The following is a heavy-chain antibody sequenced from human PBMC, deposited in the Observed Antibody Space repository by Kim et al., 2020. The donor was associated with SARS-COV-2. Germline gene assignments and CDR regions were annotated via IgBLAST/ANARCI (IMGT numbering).Heavy chain of an antibody. CDR3: AKAQAGFHYGSGSYYDPYYYYGMDV. D-gene: IGHD3-10*01. Sequence: GGSLRLSCAASGFTFDDYAMHWVRQAPGKGLEWVSGISWNSGSIGYADSVKGRFTISRDNAKNSLYLQMNSLRAEDTALYYCAKAQAGFHYGSGSYYDPYYYYGMDVWGQGTTVTVSS. V-gene: IGHV3-9*01. CDR2: ISWNSGSI. CDR1: GFTFDDYA. J-gene: IGHJ6*02.